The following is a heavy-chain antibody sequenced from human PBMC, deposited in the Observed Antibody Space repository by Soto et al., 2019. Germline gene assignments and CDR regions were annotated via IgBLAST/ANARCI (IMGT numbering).Heavy chain of an antibody. CDR1: GGTISSYY. CDR2: IYSRGTT. CDR3: ATGRISRGLDV. V-gene: IGHV4-59*12. J-gene: IGHJ6*02. Sequence: SETLSLTCSVSGGTISSYYWSWIRQPPGKGLEWIGYIYSRGTTSYNPSLKSRATILVETSKDQFSLRLTSVTATDTAVYYCATGRISRGLDVWGQGTTVTVSS.